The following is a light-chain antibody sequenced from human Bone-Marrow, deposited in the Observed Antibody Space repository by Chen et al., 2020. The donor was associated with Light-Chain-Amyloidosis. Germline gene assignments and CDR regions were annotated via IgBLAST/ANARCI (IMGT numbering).Light chain of an antibody. CDR3: SSYAGSNDLV. J-gene: IGLJ2*01. V-gene: IGLV2-8*01. CDR2: EVS. CDR1: SSDVGGYNY. Sequence: QSPLPQPPSASGSPGQSVTISCTGTSSDVGGYNYVSWYQQHPGKAPKLMIYEVSERPSGVPDRFSGSKSGTTASLTVSGLQAEDEADYYCSSYAGSNDLVFGGGTKLTVL.